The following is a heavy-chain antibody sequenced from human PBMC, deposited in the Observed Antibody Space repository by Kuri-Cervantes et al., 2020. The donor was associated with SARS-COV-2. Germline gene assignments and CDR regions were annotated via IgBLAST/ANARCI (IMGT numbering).Heavy chain of an antibody. J-gene: IGHJ3*02. CDR3: ARQPCTSPSCYLGDDAFDI. D-gene: IGHD2-2*01. CDR1: GGSFSGYY. CDR2: IPSAGGT. Sequence: GSLRLSCAVYGGSFSGYYWSWIRQPPGKGLEWIGSIPSAGGTYYSPFLKSRVTISVDTSKNQFSLKLTSVTAADTAVYYCARQPCTSPSCYLGDDAFDIWGQGTMVTVSS. V-gene: IGHV4-34*01.